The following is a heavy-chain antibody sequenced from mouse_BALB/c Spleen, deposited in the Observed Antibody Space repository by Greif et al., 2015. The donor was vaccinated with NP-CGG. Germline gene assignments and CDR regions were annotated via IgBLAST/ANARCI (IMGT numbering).Heavy chain of an antibody. V-gene: IGHV1-69*02. CDR2: IDPSASET. D-gene: IGHD2-2*01. CDR1: GYTFTSYW. CDR3: ARSEGLWSRRGEYAMDF. Sequence: VQLQQSGAELVKPGAPVKLSCKASGYTFTSYWMNWVKQRPGRGLEWIGRIDPSASETHYTQKFKDKATLTVDKSSIQAYIQLSSLTFEDAAVYDCARSEGLWSRRGEYAMDFWCQGTSVTVSS. J-gene: IGHJ4*01.